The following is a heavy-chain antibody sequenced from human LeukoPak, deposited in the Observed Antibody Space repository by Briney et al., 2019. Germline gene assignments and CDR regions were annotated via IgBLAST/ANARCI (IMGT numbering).Heavy chain of an antibody. CDR3: ANVFPGSTSET. D-gene: IGHD2-2*01. J-gene: IGHJ5*02. V-gene: IGHV3-23*01. Sequence: GGSLRLSCAASGFTFSSYAMSWVRQAPGKGLEWVSAISGSGGSTYYADSVKGRFTISGDNSKNTLYLQMNSLRAEDTAVYYCANVFPGSTSETWGQGTLVTVSS. CDR1: GFTFSSYA. CDR2: ISGSGGST.